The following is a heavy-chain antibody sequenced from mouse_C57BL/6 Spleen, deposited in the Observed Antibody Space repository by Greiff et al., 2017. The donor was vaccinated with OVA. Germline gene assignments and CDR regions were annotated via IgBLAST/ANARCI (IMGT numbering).Heavy chain of an antibody. CDR3: ARRETGTFAY. J-gene: IGHJ3*01. CDR2: ISGGGGNT. V-gene: IGHV5-9*01. D-gene: IGHD4-1*01. CDR1: GFTFSSYT. Sequence: DVKLVESGGGLVKPGGSLKLSCAASGFTFSSYTMSWVRQTPEKRLEWVATISGGGGNTYYPDSVKGLFTISRDNAKNTLYLQMSSLRSEDTALYYCARRETGTFAYWGQGTLVTVSA.